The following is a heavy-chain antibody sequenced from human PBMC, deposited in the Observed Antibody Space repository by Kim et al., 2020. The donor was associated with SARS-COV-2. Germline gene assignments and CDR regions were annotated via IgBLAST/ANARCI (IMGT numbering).Heavy chain of an antibody. CDR3: AKGTRPRGVASTLDY. J-gene: IGHJ4*02. Sequence: GGSLRLSCAASGFTFSSYGMHWVRRAPGKGLEWVAVIWYDGSNKYYADSVKGRFTISRDNSKNTLYLQMNSLRAEDTAVYYCAKGTRPRGVASTLDYWGQRTLVTVSS. V-gene: IGHV3-33*06. CDR2: IWYDGSNK. D-gene: IGHD6-19*01. CDR1: GFTFSSYG.